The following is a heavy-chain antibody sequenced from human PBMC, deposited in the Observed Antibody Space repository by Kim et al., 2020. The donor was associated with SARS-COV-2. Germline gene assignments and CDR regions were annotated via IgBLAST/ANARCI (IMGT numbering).Heavy chain of an antibody. J-gene: IGHJ4*02. CDR3: TTDRGSGSYYIDY. Sequence: YAAPVKGRVTISRDDSKNTLYLQMNSLKTEDTAVYYCTTDRGSGSYYIDYWGQGTLVTVSS. D-gene: IGHD3-10*01. V-gene: IGHV3-15*01.